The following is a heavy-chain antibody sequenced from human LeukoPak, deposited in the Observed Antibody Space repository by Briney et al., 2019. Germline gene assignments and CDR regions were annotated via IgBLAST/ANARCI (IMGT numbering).Heavy chain of an antibody. D-gene: IGHD3-10*01. V-gene: IGHV3-30*02. J-gene: IGHJ4*02. CDR1: GFTFSSYG. CDR2: IRYDGSNK. CDR3: AKRRYYYGSGSYTLDYYFDY. Sequence: GGSLRLSCAASGFTFSSYGMHWVRQAPGKGLEWVAFIRYDGSNKYYADSVKGRFTISRDNSKNTLYLQMNSLRAEDTALYYCAKRRYYYGSGSYTLDYYFDYWGQGTLVTVSS.